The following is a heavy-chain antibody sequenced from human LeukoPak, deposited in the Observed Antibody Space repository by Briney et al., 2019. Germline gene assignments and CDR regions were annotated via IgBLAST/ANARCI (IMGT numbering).Heavy chain of an antibody. CDR3: ARCGAAVTAHFSH. CDR2: ISASDGTT. J-gene: IGHJ4*02. CDR1: GYSFSIYG. Sequence: ASVKVSCKASGYSFSIYGITWARQAPGQGLEYLGWISASDGTTNYAQKVQDRVTMTTDTSTSTAYLELRSLRSEDTAVYYCARCGAAVTAHFSHWGQGTLVTVSS. V-gene: IGHV1-18*01. D-gene: IGHD2-21*02.